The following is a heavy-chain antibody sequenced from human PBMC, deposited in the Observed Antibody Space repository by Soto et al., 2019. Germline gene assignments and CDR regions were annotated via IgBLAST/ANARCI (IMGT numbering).Heavy chain of an antibody. CDR2: IMPIFGTA. D-gene: IGHD6-6*01. J-gene: IGHJ6*02. CDR3: GLCSSHEGDYYYYGMDV. CDR1: GGTFSSYA. V-gene: IGHV1-69*01. Sequence: QVQLVQSGAEVKKPGSSVKVSCKASGGTFSSYAMSWVRQAPGQGLEWMGGIMPIFGTANNAQKFQGRVTITADESTSTAYMELSSLRSEDTAVYYCGLCSSHEGDYYYYGMDVWGQGTTVTVSS.